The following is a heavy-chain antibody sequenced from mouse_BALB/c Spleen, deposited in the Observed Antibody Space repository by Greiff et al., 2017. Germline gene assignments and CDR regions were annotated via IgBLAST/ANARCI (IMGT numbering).Heavy chain of an antibody. CDR1: GFTFSSYY. J-gene: IGHJ4*01. V-gene: IGHV5-6-2*01. D-gene: IGHD1-1*01. CDR2: INSNGGST. Sequence: EVKLMESGGGLVKLGGSLKLSCAASGFTFSSYYMSWVRQTPEKRLELVAAINSNGGSTYYPDTVKGRFTISRDNAKNTLYLQMSSLKSEDTALYYCARRGLRYAMDYWGQGTSVTVSS. CDR3: ARRGLRYAMDY.